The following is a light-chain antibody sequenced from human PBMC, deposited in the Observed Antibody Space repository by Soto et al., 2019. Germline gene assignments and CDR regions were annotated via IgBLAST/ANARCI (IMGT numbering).Light chain of an antibody. J-gene: IGKJ4*01. CDR2: AAS. V-gene: IGKV3-11*01. CDR3: QQRGNWPRT. CDR1: QSVSSY. Sequence: IGLTQSPASLSSSTGERATLTCRASQSVSSYLAWYQQKPGQTPRLLIYAASNWATGISSRFSGSGSGTDFTLTISSLEPEDFAVYYCQQRGNWPRTFGEGTKVEIK.